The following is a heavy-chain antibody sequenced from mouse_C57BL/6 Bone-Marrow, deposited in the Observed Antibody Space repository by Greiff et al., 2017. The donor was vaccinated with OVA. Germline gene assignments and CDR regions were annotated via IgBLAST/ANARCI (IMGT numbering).Heavy chain of an antibody. Sequence: VMLVESGPGLVAPSQSLSITCTVSGFSLTSYAISWVRQPPGKGLEWLGVIWTGGGTNYNSALKSRLSISKDNSKSQVFLKMTSLQTDDTARYYCARNRITTVANWYFDVWGTGTTVTVSS. J-gene: IGHJ1*03. D-gene: IGHD1-1*01. CDR3: ARNRITTVANWYFDV. V-gene: IGHV2-9-1*01. CDR2: IWTGGGT. CDR1: GFSLTSYA.